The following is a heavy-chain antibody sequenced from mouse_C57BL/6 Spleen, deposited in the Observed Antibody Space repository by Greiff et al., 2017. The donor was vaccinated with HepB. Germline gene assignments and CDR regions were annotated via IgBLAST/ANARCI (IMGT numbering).Heavy chain of an antibody. CDR3: ARGGGSSYYFDY. CDR1: GFTFSDYY. J-gene: IGHJ2*01. Sequence: EVHLVESEGGLVQPGSSMKLSCTASGFTFSDYYMAWVRQVPEKGLEWVANINYDGSSTYYLDSLKSRFIISRDNAKNILYLQMSSLKSEDTATYYCARGGGSSYYFDYWGQGTTLTVSS. D-gene: IGHD1-1*01. V-gene: IGHV5-16*01. CDR2: INYDGSST.